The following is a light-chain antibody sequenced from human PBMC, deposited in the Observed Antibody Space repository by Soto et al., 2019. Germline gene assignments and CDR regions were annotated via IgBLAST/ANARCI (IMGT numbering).Light chain of an antibody. J-gene: IGLJ2*01. CDR2: DVS. CDR1: SSDVGGYNY. CDR3: NSYTRSSTLVV. Sequence: QSALTQPASMSGSPGQSITISCTGTSSDVGGYNYVSWYQQHPGKAPKLIIYDVSNRPSGLSNRFSGSKSGDTASLTISGLQAEDEADYYCNSYTRSSTLVVFGGGTKLTVL. V-gene: IGLV2-14*01.